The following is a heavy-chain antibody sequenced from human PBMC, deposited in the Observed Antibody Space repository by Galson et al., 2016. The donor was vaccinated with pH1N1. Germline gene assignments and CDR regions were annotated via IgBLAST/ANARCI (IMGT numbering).Heavy chain of an antibody. CDR3: ATRQGTPPHGNKGYHWVFDY. Sequence: PALVKPTQTLTLTCTFSGFSLSTGGVAVGWIRQPPGKALEWLALIYWNDDKRYSPSLESRLTITKDTSKNQVVLTMTNLDPVETATYYCATRQGTPPHGNKGYHWVFDYWGHGTLVAVSS. CDR1: GFSLSTGGVA. J-gene: IGHJ4*01. CDR2: IYWNDDK. V-gene: IGHV2-5*01. D-gene: IGHD2-15*01.